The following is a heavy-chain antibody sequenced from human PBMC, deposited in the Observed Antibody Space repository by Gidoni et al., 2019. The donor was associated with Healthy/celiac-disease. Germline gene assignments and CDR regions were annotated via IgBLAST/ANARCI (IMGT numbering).Heavy chain of an antibody. CDR1: GGSISSSSYY. Sequence: QLQLQASGPGLVTPSETLSLTCTVSGGSISSSSYYWGWIRQPPGKGLVWIGSIYYSGSTYYNPSLKSRVTISVDTSKNQFSLKLSSVTAADTAVYYCARHWDIVVVPAALWFDPWGQGTLVTVSS. J-gene: IGHJ5*02. CDR2: IYYSGST. V-gene: IGHV4-39*01. D-gene: IGHD2-2*01. CDR3: ARHWDIVVVPAALWFDP.